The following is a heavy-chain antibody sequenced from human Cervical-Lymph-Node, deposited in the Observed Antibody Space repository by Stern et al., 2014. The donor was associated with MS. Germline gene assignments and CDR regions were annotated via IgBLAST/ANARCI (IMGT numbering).Heavy chain of an antibody. Sequence: QVQLQASGPGLVKPSETVSLTCTVSGGSLTSKYWNWIRQPPGKGLEWIGDIYSDGNTNYNPSLKNRVTISLDTSTNQFSLSLTSVTAADTAVYYCARVTGRGTRQNWFDSWGQGTLLTVSS. V-gene: IGHV4-59*01. J-gene: IGHJ5*01. D-gene: IGHD1-26*01. CDR2: IYSDGNT. CDR3: ARVTGRGTRQNWFDS. CDR1: GGSLTSKY.